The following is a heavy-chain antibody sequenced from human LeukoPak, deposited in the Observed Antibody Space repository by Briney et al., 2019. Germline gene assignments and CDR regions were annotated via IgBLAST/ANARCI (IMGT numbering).Heavy chain of an antibody. CDR1: GGSISSYY. Sequence: SETLSLTCTVSGGSISSYYWSWIRQPPGKGLEWIGYTYYSGSTNYNPSLKSRVTISVDTSKNQFSLKLSSVTAADTAVYYCARPYGDPYYYYYMDVWGKGTTVTVSS. V-gene: IGHV4-59*12. CDR2: TYYSGST. D-gene: IGHD4-17*01. CDR3: ARPYGDPYYYYYMDV. J-gene: IGHJ6*03.